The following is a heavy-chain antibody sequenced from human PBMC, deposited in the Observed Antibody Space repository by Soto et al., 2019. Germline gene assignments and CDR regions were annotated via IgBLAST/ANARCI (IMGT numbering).Heavy chain of an antibody. CDR1: EFTFSRHG. CDR3: ARERTFGDNKHNYMDV. CDR2: IWSDGSNE. J-gene: IGHJ6*03. D-gene: IGHD3-10*01. V-gene: IGHV3-33*01. Sequence: QVQLVESGGGVVQPGRSLRLSCAASEFTFSRHGMHWVRQAPGKGLQWVGVIWSDGSNEVYADSVKGRFIISRDNSKNILYLQMNSQRAQDTAVYYCARERTFGDNKHNYMDVWGTGFTVTVSS.